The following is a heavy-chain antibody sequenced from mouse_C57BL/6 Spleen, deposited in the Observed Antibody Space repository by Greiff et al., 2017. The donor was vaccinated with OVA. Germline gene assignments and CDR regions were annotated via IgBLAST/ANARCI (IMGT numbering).Heavy chain of an antibody. V-gene: IGHV3-6*01. J-gene: IGHJ4*01. Sequence: EVKLVESGPGLVKPSQSLSLTCSVTGYSITSGYYWNWIRQFPGNKLEWMGYISYDGSNNYNPSLKNRISITRDTSKNQFFLKLNSVTTEDTATYYCAREDYYYGSSYGAMDYWGQGTSVTVSS. CDR3: AREDYYYGSSYGAMDY. D-gene: IGHD1-1*01. CDR2: ISYDGSN. CDR1: GYSITSGYY.